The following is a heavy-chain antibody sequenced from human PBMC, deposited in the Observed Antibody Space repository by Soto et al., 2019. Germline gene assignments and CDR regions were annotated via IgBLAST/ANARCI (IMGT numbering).Heavy chain of an antibody. J-gene: IGHJ4*02. CDR2: IKRNSVGGTT. Sequence: EVQLVESGGGLVKPGGSLTLSCAASGFTFSNVWMSWFRQAPGKGLEWVGHIKRNSVGGTTDYTASVRGRFTISRDDSKCTLYLQMNSLKTEDTAVYYCPTSSTQTYCDGGPCDSIQTTIHHSWGQGILVTVSS. CDR1: GFTFSNVW. D-gene: IGHD2-15*01. CDR3: PTSSTQTYCDGGPCDSIQTTIHHS. V-gene: IGHV3-15*01.